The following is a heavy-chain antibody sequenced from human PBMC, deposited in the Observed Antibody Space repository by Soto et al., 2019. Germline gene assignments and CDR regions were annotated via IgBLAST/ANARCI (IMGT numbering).Heavy chain of an antibody. D-gene: IGHD1-20*01. CDR1: GDSVSSNIAA. J-gene: IGHJ4*02. Sequence: XQALSLTGALSGDSVSSNIAAWNWIRQSPSRGLEWLGRTYYRSKWYNDYAVSVKSRISINPDTSKNQSSLQLNSVTPEDTAVYYCARDNWYLDYWGQGTLVTASS. V-gene: IGHV6-1*01. CDR2: TYYRSKWYN. CDR3: ARDNWYLDY.